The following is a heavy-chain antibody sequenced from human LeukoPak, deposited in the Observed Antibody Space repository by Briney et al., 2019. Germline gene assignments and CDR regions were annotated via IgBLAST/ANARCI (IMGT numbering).Heavy chain of an antibody. V-gene: IGHV3-21*01. Sequence: GGSLRLSCAASGFTFSSYSMNWVRQAPGKGLEWVSSISSSSSYIYYADSVKGRFTISRDNAKNSLYLQMNSLRAEDTAVYYCARDAKIAVAAKTYYFDYWGQGTPVTVSS. J-gene: IGHJ4*02. CDR2: ISSSSSYI. CDR3: ARDAKIAVAAKTYYFDY. D-gene: IGHD6-19*01. CDR1: GFTFSSYS.